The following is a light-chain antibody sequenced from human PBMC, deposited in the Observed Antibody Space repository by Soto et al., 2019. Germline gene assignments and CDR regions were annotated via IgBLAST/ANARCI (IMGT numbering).Light chain of an antibody. CDR3: RQYGSSSQEYT. Sequence: EIVLTQSPGTLSLSPGERATLSCRASQSVSSSYLAWYQQKPGQAPRLLIYGASSRATGITDWLSGSGSWKGYTLTISRLEPQDFAVYYCRQYGSSSQEYTFGQGTKLEIK. J-gene: IGKJ2*01. V-gene: IGKV3-20*01. CDR1: QSVSSSY. CDR2: GAS.